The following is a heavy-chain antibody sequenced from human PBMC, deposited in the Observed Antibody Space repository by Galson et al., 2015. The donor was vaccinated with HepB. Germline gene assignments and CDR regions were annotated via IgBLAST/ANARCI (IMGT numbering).Heavy chain of an antibody. J-gene: IGHJ4*02. Sequence: SLRLSCAASGFTFSNYRMNWVRQAPGKGLEWLSYISLSSSTIYYADSVKGRFTISRDNAKNSLYLQMNSLRDEDTAVYYCARQMEISGGSCYDCWGQGTLVTVSS. CDR1: GFTFSNYR. CDR2: ISLSSSTI. V-gene: IGHV3-48*02. D-gene: IGHD2-15*01. CDR3: ARQMEISGGSCYDC.